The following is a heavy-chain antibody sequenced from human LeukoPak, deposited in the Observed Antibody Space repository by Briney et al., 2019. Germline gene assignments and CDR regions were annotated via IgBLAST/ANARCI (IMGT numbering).Heavy chain of an antibody. CDR3: ARGDYIVVVPATDNWFDP. J-gene: IGHJ5*02. Sequence: GASVKVSCKASGYTFTGYYMHWVRQAPGQGLEWMGWINPNSGGTNYAQKFQGRVTMTRDTSISTAYMELSRLRSDDTAVYYCARGDYIVVVPATDNWFDPWGQGTLVTVSS. V-gene: IGHV1-2*02. CDR1: GYTFTGYY. CDR2: INPNSGGT. D-gene: IGHD2-2*01.